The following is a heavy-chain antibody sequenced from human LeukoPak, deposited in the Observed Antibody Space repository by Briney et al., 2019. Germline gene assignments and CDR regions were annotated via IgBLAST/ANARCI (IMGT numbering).Heavy chain of an antibody. D-gene: IGHD1-20*01. Sequence: PGGSLRLSCAASGFTFSSYAMSWVRQAPGKGLEWVSAISGSGGSTYYADSVKGRFTISRDNSKNTLHLQMNSLRAEDTAVYYCAKDRLYNWNFFDYWGQGTLVTVSS. CDR1: GFTFSSYA. CDR2: ISGSGGST. J-gene: IGHJ4*02. CDR3: AKDRLYNWNFFDY. V-gene: IGHV3-23*01.